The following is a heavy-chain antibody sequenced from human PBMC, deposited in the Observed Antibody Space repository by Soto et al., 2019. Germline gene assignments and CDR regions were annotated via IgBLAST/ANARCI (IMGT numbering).Heavy chain of an antibody. CDR2: ISGSGGST. CDR1: GFTFSSYA. D-gene: IGHD3-22*01. V-gene: IGHV3-23*01. CDR3: AKSTFYYYDSSGYEV. J-gene: IGHJ6*02. Sequence: GGSLRLSCAASGFTFSSYAMSWVRQAPGKGLEWVSAISGSGGSTYYADSVKGRFTISRDNSKNTLYLQMNSLRAEDTAVYYCAKSTFYYYDSSGYEVWGQGTTVTVSS.